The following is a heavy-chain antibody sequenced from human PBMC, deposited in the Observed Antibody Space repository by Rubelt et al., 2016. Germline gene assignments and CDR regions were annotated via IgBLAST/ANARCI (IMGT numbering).Heavy chain of an antibody. D-gene: IGHD5-18*01. CDR1: GGSFSGYY. J-gene: IGHJ3*02. CDR3: ARGPRIRAFDI. Sequence: QVQLQQWGAGLLKPSETLSLTCAVYGGSFSGYYWSWIRQPPGKGLEWIGEINHSGSTNYHPSLKSRGTISVETSKNQFSRKLSSVTAADTAVYYCARGPRIRAFDIWGQGTMVTVSS. CDR2: INHSGST. V-gene: IGHV4-34*01.